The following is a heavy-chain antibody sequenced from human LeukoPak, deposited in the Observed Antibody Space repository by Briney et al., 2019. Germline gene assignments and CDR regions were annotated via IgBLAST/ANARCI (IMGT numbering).Heavy chain of an antibody. V-gene: IGHV3-23*01. CDR2: ISGSGGST. CDR1: GFTFSSYA. Sequence: GSLELSCCASGFTFSSYAMNWVRQAPGKGLEWVSAISGSGGSTYYADSVKGRFTISRDQADNTLYLQMNTLRDEDAAVYYCARGPRYSFYWGQGTLVSASS. D-gene: IGHD6-13*01. CDR3: ARGPRYSFY. J-gene: IGHJ4*02.